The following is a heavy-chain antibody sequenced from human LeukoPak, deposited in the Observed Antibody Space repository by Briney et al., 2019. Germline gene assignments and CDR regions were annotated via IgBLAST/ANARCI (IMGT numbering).Heavy chain of an antibody. CDR3: ASSVVDIVATMVWFDP. Sequence: PSETLSLTCTVSGGSISSSSYYWGWIRQPPGTGLEWIGSIYYSGSTYYNPSLKSRVTISVDTSKNQFSLKLSSVTAADTAVYYCASSVVDIVATMVWFDPWGQGTLVTVSS. CDR1: GGSISSSSYY. J-gene: IGHJ5*02. CDR2: IYYSGST. V-gene: IGHV4-39*07. D-gene: IGHD5-12*01.